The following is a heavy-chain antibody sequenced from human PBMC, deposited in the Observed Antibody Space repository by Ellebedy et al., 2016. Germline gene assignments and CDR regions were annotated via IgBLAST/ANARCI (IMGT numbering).Heavy chain of an antibody. CDR1: GFTFSSYA. J-gene: IGHJ5*02. D-gene: IGHD7-27*01. V-gene: IGHV3-30-3*01. CDR3: ARDVSPWGANWFDP. CDR2: ISYDGSNK. Sequence: GGSLRLSCSASGFTFSSYAMHWVRQAPGKGLEWVAVISYDGSNKYYADSVKGRFTISRDNSKNTLYLQMNSLKPEDTAVYYCARDVSPWGANWFDPWGQGTLVTVSS.